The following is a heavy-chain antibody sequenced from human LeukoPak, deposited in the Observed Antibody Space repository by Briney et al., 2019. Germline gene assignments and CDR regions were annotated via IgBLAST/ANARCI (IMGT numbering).Heavy chain of an antibody. Sequence: AASVKVSCKASGYPFTGYYMHWVRQAPGQWLEWMGWINPKSGETNYAQKFRGRVAMTRDTSISTAYMELSRLRSDDTAVYYCARGRIPAPGKFLYYFDYWGQGTLVTVSS. CDR1: GYPFTGYY. V-gene: IGHV1-2*02. CDR3: ARGRIPAPGKFLYYFDY. D-gene: IGHD6-13*01. CDR2: INPKSGET. J-gene: IGHJ4*02.